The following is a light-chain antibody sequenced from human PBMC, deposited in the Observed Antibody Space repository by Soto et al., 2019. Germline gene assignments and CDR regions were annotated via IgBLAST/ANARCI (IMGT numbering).Light chain of an antibody. CDR1: YSLHSS. Sequence: EIVLTQSPATLSLSLRERVTLSCSASYSLHSSLAWFQQKPGQAPRLLIYGASTRATGVPARFSVSGAGTEFTLTISSLQSEDFAVYYCQQYNNWPRRCGQGTKVDIK. CDR2: GAS. J-gene: IGKJ1*01. V-gene: IGKV3-15*01. CDR3: QQYNNWPRR.